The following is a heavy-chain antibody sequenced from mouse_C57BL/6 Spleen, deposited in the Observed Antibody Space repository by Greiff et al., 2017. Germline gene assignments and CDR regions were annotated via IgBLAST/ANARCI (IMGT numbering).Heavy chain of an antibody. Sequence: QVQLQQPGAELVMPGASVKLSCKASGYTFTSYWMHWVKQRPGQGLEWIGEIDPSDSYTNYNQKFKGKSTLTVDKSSSTAYMQLSSLTSEDAAVYYCARSTDYSNYVFAYWGQGTLVTVSA. CDR2: IDPSDSYT. CDR3: ARSTDYSNYVFAY. D-gene: IGHD2-5*01. J-gene: IGHJ3*01. V-gene: IGHV1-69*01. CDR1: GYTFTSYW.